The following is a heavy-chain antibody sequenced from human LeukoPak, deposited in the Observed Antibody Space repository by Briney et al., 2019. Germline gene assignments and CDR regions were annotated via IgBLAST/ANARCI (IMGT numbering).Heavy chain of an antibody. Sequence: GGPLRLSCAASGFTFSSYEMNWVRQAPGKGLEWVSYLSTSGSTIYYADSVKGRFTISRDNAKNSLYLQMNSLRAEDTAVYYCARDHGRWYFDLWGRGTLVTVSS. CDR2: LSTSGSTI. V-gene: IGHV3-48*03. CDR1: GFTFSSYE. CDR3: ARDHGRWYFDL. J-gene: IGHJ2*01. D-gene: IGHD3/OR15-3a*01.